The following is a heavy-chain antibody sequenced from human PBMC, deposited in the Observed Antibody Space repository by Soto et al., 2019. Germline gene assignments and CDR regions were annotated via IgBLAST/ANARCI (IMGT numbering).Heavy chain of an antibody. CDR2: IYYRGSTNHSGTTCLRGIT. CDR3: AGSYYDFSTGPKWAAPYSFDD. D-gene: IGHD3-3*01. CDR1: GGSISSSSYY. J-gene: IGHJ4*02. Sequence: QLQLQESGPGLVKPSETLSLTYTVSGGSISSSSYYWGWIRQPPGKGLEWIGSIYYRGSTNHSGTTCLRGITYHTSALKGGVTISVDTSQFQYSLKVISVTAADTAVFYCAGSYYDFSTGPKWAAPYSFDDWGEGTLVTVSP. V-gene: IGHV4-39*01.